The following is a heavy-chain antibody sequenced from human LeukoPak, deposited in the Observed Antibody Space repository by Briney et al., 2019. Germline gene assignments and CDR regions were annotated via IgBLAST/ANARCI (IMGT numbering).Heavy chain of an antibody. J-gene: IGHJ4*02. CDR3: ARVQGYGSGSFDY. CDR1: GGSFSGYY. D-gene: IGHD3-10*01. CDR2: IYYSGST. Sequence: SETLSLTCAVYGGSFSGYYWSWIRQPPGKGLEWIGYIYYSGSTNYNPSLKSRVTISVDTSKNQFSLKLSSVTAADTAVYYCARVQGYGSGSFDYWGQGTLVTVSS. V-gene: IGHV4-59*01.